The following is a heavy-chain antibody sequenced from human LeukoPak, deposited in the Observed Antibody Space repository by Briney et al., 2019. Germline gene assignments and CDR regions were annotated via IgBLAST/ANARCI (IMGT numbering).Heavy chain of an antibody. CDR1: GGSVSDYY. J-gene: IGHJ4*02. CDR2: IYYTGT. V-gene: IGHV4-59*08. Sequence: PSETLSLTCTVSGGSVSDYYWSWIRQSPGKGLEWIGYIYYTGTSYNPSLKSRVTISVDTSKNQFSLKLSSVTAADTAVYYCARSPKVRTYYYGSGSYGTDYWGQGTLVTVSS. D-gene: IGHD3-10*01. CDR3: ARSPKVRTYYYGSGSYGTDY.